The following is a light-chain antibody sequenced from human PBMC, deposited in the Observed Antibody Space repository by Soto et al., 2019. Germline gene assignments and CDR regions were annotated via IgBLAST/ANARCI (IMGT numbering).Light chain of an antibody. CDR2: AAS. CDR1: HYISNS. V-gene: IGKV1-39*01. Sequence: DIQMTQSPSSLSASVGDRVTITCRTSHYISNSLNWYQQKPGKAPKLLIFAASSLQSGVPSRFSGSGSGTDFTRSINSLQPEDFATYHCQQSYTSRYSFGQGTKLEVK. J-gene: IGKJ2*01. CDR3: QQSYTSRYS.